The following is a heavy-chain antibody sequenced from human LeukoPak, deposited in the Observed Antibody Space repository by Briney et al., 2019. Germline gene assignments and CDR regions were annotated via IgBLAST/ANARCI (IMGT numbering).Heavy chain of an antibody. Sequence: SETLSLTSAVYGGSFSGYYWSWIRQPPGKGLEWIGEINHSGSTNYNPSLKSRVTISVDTSKNQFSLKLSSVTAADTAVYYCARRKNDLRLARLYGSGSYYVYYFDYWGQGTLVTVSS. CDR3: ARRKNDLRLARLYGSGSYYVYYFDY. D-gene: IGHD3-10*01. CDR2: INHSGST. CDR1: GGSFSGYY. V-gene: IGHV4-34*01. J-gene: IGHJ4*02.